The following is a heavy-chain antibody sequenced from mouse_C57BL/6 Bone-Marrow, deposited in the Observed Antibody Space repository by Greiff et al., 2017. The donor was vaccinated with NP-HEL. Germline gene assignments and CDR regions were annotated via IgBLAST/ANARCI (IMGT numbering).Heavy chain of an antibody. CDR2: INPYNGGT. CDR3: ARDWDYFDY. D-gene: IGHD4-1*01. CDR1: GYTFTDYY. J-gene: IGHJ2*01. Sequence: VQLQQSGPVLVKPGASVKMSCKASGYTFTDYYMNWVKQSHGKSLEWIGVINPYNGGTSYNQKFKGKATLTVDKSSSTAYMELNSLTSEDSAVYYCARDWDYFDYWGQGTTLTVSS. V-gene: IGHV1-19*01.